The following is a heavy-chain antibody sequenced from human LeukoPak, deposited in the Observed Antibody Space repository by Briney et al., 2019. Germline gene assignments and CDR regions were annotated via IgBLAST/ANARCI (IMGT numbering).Heavy chain of an antibody. V-gene: IGHV4-38-2*02. Sequence: SETLSLTCTVSGYSISSGYYWSWTRQPPGKGLEWIGEINHSGSTNYNPSLKSRVTISVDTSKNQFSLKLSSVTAADTAVYYCARAWAVAGLFDYWGQGTLVTVSS. CDR1: GYSISSGYY. D-gene: IGHD6-19*01. J-gene: IGHJ4*02. CDR3: ARAWAVAGLFDY. CDR2: INHSGST.